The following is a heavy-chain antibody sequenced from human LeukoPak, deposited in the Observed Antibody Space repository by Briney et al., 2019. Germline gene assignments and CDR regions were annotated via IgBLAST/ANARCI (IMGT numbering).Heavy chain of an antibody. J-gene: IGHJ3*01. CDR1: GGFINGHF. CDR3: ARLVDNDSSGDPDTFDV. Sequence: SETLSLTCAVSGGFINGHFWSWMRRPPGKGLEWIGFLSYSGSTRYNPSLQGRVSISGDRSETKFSLRLTSVTAADTAVYYCARLVDNDSSGDPDTFDVWGHGTVVIVSS. CDR2: LSYSGST. V-gene: IGHV4-59*11. D-gene: IGHD6-25*01.